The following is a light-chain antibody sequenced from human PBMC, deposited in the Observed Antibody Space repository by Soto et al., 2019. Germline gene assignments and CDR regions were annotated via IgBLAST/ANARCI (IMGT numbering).Light chain of an antibody. CDR2: DDI. J-gene: IGLJ2*01. Sequence: QSALTQPASVSGSPGQSITISCTGSSSDVGRYNHVSWYQQHPGEAPKLMIFDDIDRPSGVSNRFSGSKSGNTASLTISGLQAEDEADYYCCSYAGGTSFVFGGGTKLTVL. CDR1: SSDVGRYNH. V-gene: IGLV2-23*01. CDR3: CSYAGGTSFV.